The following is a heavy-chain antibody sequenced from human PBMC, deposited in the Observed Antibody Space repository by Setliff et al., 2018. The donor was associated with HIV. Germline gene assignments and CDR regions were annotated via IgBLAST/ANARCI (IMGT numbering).Heavy chain of an antibody. CDR2: ISSTSYYI. J-gene: IGHJ4*02. Sequence: GGSLRLSCAASGFTFSSYSMNWVRQAPGKGLEWVSSISSTSYYIYYADSVKGRFTISRDNAKTSLYLQMNSLRAEDTAVYYCVRQPCSGGSCYSRDFDYWGQGMLVTVSS. V-gene: IGHV3-21*01. CDR1: GFTFSSYS. CDR3: VRQPCSGGSCYSRDFDY. D-gene: IGHD2-15*01.